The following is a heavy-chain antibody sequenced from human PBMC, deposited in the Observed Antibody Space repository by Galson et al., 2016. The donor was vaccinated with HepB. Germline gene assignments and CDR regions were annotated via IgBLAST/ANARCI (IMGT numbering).Heavy chain of an antibody. Sequence: SLRLSCAASAFTFSAYPMHWVRQAPGKGLVWISRIFTDGSGTLYAGSVKGRFTISRDNAKNTLFLQMNSLRADDTAVYYCGRGSKYGFDMWGQGTMVTVSS. CDR3: GRGSKYGFDM. J-gene: IGHJ3*02. CDR1: AFTFSAYP. V-gene: IGHV3-74*01. CDR2: IFTDGSGT.